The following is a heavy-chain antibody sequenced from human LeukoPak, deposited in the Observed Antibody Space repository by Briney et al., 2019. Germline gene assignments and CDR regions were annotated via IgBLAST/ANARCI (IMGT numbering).Heavy chain of an antibody. CDR3: ARGGSFGGNLNY. V-gene: IGHV4-39*07. J-gene: IGHJ4*02. CDR1: GGSITSSDYW. D-gene: IGHD4-23*01. CDR2: IYYSGST. Sequence: SETLSLTCTVSGGSITSSDYWWAWIRLPPGRGLEWIGSIYYSGSTYYNPPLKSRATISVDTSKNQFSLKLSSVTAADTAVYRCARGGSFGGNLNYWGQGTLLTASS.